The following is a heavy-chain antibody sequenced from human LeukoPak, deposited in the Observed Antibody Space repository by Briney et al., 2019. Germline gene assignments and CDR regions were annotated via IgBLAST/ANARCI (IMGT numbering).Heavy chain of an antibody. CDR2: INHSGST. CDR3: ARRLNSGSYYWFDP. Sequence: PSETLSLTCAVYGGSFSGYYWSWIRQPPGKGPEWIGEINHSGSTNYNPSLKSRVTISVDTSKNQFSLKLSSVTAADTAVYYCARRLNSGSYYWFDPWGQGTLVTVSS. CDR1: GGSFSGYY. V-gene: IGHV4-34*01. J-gene: IGHJ5*02. D-gene: IGHD1-26*01.